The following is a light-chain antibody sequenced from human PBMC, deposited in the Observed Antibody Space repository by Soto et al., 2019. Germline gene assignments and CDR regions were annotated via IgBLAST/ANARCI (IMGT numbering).Light chain of an antibody. CDR3: QQYKAYWT. CDR1: QTISSW. J-gene: IGKJ1*01. CDR2: KAS. Sequence: DIPMTQSPSTLSGSVGDRVTITCRASQTISSWLAWYQQKPGKAPKLLIYKASTLKSGVPSRFSGSGSGTEFSLTISSLQPEDFATYYCQQYKAYWTFGQGTKVDI. V-gene: IGKV1-5*03.